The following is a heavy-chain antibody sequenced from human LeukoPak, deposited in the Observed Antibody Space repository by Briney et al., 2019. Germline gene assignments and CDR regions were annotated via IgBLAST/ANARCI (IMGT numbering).Heavy chain of an antibody. Sequence: SETLSLTCTVSGGSIGDYYWTWIRQPPGKGLEWIGYIYYSGSTNYNPSLKTRVTISVDTSKNQFSLKLSSVTAADTAVYYCARHSGSRTKYYYFDYWGQGTLVTVSS. V-gene: IGHV4-59*01. J-gene: IGHJ4*02. CDR1: GGSIGDYY. CDR3: ARHSGSRTKYYYFDY. CDR2: IYYSGST. D-gene: IGHD6-19*01.